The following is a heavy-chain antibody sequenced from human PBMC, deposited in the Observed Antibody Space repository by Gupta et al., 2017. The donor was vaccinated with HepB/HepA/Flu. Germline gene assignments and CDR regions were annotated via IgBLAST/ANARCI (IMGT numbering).Heavy chain of an antibody. D-gene: IGHD3-3*01. CDR3: ARTIFGVVITPGAFDI. Sequence: EVPLVESGGGLVQPGGSLRLSCAASGFTFSSYWMSWVRQAPGKGLEWVANIKQDGSEKYYVDSVKGRFTISRDNAKNSLYLQMNSLRAEDTAVYYCARTIFGVVITPGAFDIWGQGTMVTVSS. CDR2: IKQDGSEK. J-gene: IGHJ3*02. V-gene: IGHV3-7*01. CDR1: GFTFSSYW.